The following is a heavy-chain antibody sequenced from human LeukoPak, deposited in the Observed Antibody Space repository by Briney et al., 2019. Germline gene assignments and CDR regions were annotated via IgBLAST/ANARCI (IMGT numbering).Heavy chain of an antibody. CDR3: ATQRAYCGGDCYSVHY. V-gene: IGHV3-53*01. CDR2: IYSGGST. Sequence: GGSLRLSCAASGFTVSSNYMSWVRQAPGKGLEWVSVIYSGGSTYYADSVKGRFTISRDNSKNTLYLQMNSLRAEDTAVYYCATQRAYCGGDCYSVHYWGQGTLVTVSS. J-gene: IGHJ4*02. CDR1: GFTVSSNY. D-gene: IGHD2-21*02.